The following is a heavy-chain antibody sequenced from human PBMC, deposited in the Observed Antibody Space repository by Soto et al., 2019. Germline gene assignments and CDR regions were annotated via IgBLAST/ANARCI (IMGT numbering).Heavy chain of an antibody. Sequence: GASAQVYCTTSGSTVPGSYMHWVRQAPGQGLEWMGWINPNSGGTNYAQKFQGRVTMTRDTSISTAYMELSRLRSDDTAVYYCASGDYGDLLDYWGQGTLVTVSA. J-gene: IGHJ4*02. V-gene: IGHV1-2*02. CDR3: ASGDYGDLLDY. CDR1: GSTVPGSY. CDR2: INPNSGGT. D-gene: IGHD4-17*01.